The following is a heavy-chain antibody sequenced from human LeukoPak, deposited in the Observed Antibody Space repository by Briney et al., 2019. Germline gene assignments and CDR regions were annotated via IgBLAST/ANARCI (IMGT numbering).Heavy chain of an antibody. Sequence: SGTLSLTCAVSGGSISSSNWWSWVRQPPGKGLEWIGQIFHSGSTSYSPSLKSRVTISVDKSKNQFSLKLTSVTAADTAVYYCARGVNSGYFDYCGQGTLVTVSS. J-gene: IGHJ4*02. CDR2: IFHSGST. CDR1: GGSISSSNW. V-gene: IGHV4-4*02. D-gene: IGHD1-26*01. CDR3: ARGVNSGYFDY.